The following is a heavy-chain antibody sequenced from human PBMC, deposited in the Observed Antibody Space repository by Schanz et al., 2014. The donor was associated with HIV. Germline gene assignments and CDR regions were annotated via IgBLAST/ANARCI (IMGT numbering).Heavy chain of an antibody. V-gene: IGHV3-23*04. J-gene: IGHJ4*02. CDR1: GFTFRSYA. Sequence: EVQLVESGGGLVRPGGSLRLTCAASGFTFRSYAMTWVRQAPGKGLDWVSGITGSGVSTYYADSVKGRFTISRDNSKNTLYLQMNSLRAEDTAVYYCAKVVRFAMVTAPYYFDSWGQGTLVTVSS. CDR3: AKVVRFAMVTAPYYFDS. CDR2: ITGSGVST. D-gene: IGHD2-15*01.